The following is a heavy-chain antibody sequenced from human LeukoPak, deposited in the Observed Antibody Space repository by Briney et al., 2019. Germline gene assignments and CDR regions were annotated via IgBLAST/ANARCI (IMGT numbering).Heavy chain of an antibody. CDR1: GVSISSSNSY. D-gene: IGHD3/OR15-3a*01. V-gene: IGHV4-39*01. CDR2: IYYSGNT. Sequence: SETLSLTCTVSGVSISSSNSYWGWIRQPPGKGLEWIDSIYYSGNTYYNASLKSQVSISINTSKNQFSLRLTSVTAADTAVYYCARQTGSGLFILPGGQGTLVTVSS. CDR3: ARQTGSGLFILP. J-gene: IGHJ4*02.